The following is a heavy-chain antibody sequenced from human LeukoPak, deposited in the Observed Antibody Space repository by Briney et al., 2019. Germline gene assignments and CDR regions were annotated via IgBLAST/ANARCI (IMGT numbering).Heavy chain of an antibody. J-gene: IGHJ4*02. CDR2: IYYSGST. D-gene: IGHD3-10*01. CDR3: ARHGWRGFRVADY. CDR1: GGSISSYY. Sequence: SETLSLTCTVSGGSISSYYWSWIRQPPGKGLEWIGYIYYSGSTNYNPSLKSRVTISVDTSKNQFSLKLSSVTAADTAVYYCARHGWRGFRVADYWGQGTLVTVSS. V-gene: IGHV4-59*08.